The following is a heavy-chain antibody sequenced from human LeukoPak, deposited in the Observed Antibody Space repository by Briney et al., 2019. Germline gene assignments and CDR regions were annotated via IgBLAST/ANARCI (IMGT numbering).Heavy chain of an antibody. Sequence: ASVKVSCKASGYTFTGYYMHWVRQAPGQGLEWMGWINPNSGGTNYAQKFQGRVTMTRDTSISTAYMELSRLRSDDTAVCYCAGGEYVFEAFYIWGQGTMVTVSS. CDR2: INPNSGGT. CDR1: GYTFTGYY. J-gene: IGHJ3*02. V-gene: IGHV1-2*02. CDR3: AGGEYVFEAFYI. D-gene: IGHD2/OR15-2a*01.